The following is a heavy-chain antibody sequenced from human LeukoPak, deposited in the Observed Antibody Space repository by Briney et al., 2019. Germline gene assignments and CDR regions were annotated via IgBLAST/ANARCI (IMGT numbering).Heavy chain of an antibody. CDR3: AKAPVTSCRGAFCYPFDY. V-gene: IGHV3-7*03. Sequence: GGSLRLSCAASGFTFSSYWMSWVRQAPGKGLEWVANIKQDGSEKYYVDSVKGRFTISRDNAKNSLYLQMNSLRAEDAAVYYCAKAPVTSCRGAFCYPFDYWGQGTLVTVSS. D-gene: IGHD2-15*01. CDR2: IKQDGSEK. CDR1: GFTFSSYW. J-gene: IGHJ4*02.